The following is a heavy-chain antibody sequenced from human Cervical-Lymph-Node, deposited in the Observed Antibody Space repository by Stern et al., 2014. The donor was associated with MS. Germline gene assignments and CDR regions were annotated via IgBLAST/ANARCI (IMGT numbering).Heavy chain of an antibody. CDR2: IYPGDSDT. CDR3: ARPKHAYDSSGYYDS. V-gene: IGHV5-51*01. Sequence: QLVQSGAEVKKPGESLKISCQASGYDFPRYWIAWVRQMPGKGLEWMGIIYPGDSDTRYSPSFQGQVTISADKSIRTVYLQWVSLKASDTAMYYCARPKHAYDSSGYYDSWGQGTLVTVSS. D-gene: IGHD3-22*01. CDR1: GYDFPRYW. J-gene: IGHJ4*02.